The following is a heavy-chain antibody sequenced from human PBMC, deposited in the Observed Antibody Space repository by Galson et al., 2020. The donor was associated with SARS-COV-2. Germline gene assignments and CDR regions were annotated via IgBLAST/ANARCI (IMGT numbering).Heavy chain of an antibody. D-gene: IGHD2-8*02. J-gene: IGHJ4*02. V-gene: IGHV3-30-3*01. CDR1: GFSISIHH. CDR3: ARALATGMYRCYFDY. CDR2: ISFDGTNP. Sequence: GGSLRLTCAASGFSISIHHIHWVRQAPGRGLEWVAVISFDGTNPFYADSVRGRFTVSTDSSTTTVYLQMSSLRPEDTAVYYCARALATGMYRCYFDYWGPGTLVTVSS.